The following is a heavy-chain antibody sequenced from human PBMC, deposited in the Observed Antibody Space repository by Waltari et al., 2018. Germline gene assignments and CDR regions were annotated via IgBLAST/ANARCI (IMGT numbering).Heavy chain of an antibody. D-gene: IGHD6-19*01. V-gene: IGHV3-43D*04. CDR1: GFTFDDYA. Sequence: EVQLVESGGVVVQPGGSLRLSCAASGFTFDDYAMHWVRQAPGKGLEWVSLISWDGGRTYYAASGKGRVTISRDNSKNSLYLQMNSLRAEDTAVYYCATTPERWLEAADYWGQGTLVTVSS. CDR2: ISWDGGRT. CDR3: ATTPERWLEAADY. J-gene: IGHJ4*02.